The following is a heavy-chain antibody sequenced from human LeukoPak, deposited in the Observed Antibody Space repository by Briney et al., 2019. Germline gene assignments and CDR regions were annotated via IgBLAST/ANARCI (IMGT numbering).Heavy chain of an antibody. D-gene: IGHD4-17*01. CDR3: AMTTRSRAFDY. Sequence: PGGSMRLSCAASGFTFSDYWMSWVRQDPGKGLAWVANIRQDGGEFNYVDSVKGRFTISRDNARNSLFLQMNNLRVEDTAVYYCAMTTRSRAFDYWGQGTLVSVSS. V-gene: IGHV3-7*01. CDR1: GFTFSDYW. J-gene: IGHJ4*02. CDR2: IRQDGGEF.